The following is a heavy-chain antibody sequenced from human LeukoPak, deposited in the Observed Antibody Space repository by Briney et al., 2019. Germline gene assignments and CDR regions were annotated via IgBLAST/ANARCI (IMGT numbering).Heavy chain of an antibody. CDR2: ISGSGGST. CDR3: AKGSLGGYSWYYFDY. CDR1: GFTFSSYA. D-gene: IGHD3-22*01. J-gene: IGHJ4*02. V-gene: IGHV3-23*01. Sequence: PGGSLRLSCAASGFTFSSYAMSWVRQAPGKGPEWVSAISGSGGSTYYADSVKGRLTISRDNSKNTLYLQMNSLRAEDTAVYYCAKGSLGGYSWYYFDYWGQGTLVTVSS.